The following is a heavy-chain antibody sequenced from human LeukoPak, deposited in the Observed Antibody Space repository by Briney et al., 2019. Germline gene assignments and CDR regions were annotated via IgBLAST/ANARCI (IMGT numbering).Heavy chain of an antibody. Sequence: GGSLRLSCAASGFSFSSYWMHWVRQAPGKGLEWVANIKQDGSKKSYVDSVKGRFTISRDNAKNSLYLQMNSLRAEDTAIYYCTRVGYIDEGIDYWGQGTLVTVSS. CDR2: IKQDGSKK. CDR1: GFSFSSYW. CDR3: TRVGYIDEGIDY. V-gene: IGHV3-7*04. D-gene: IGHD5-24*01. J-gene: IGHJ4*02.